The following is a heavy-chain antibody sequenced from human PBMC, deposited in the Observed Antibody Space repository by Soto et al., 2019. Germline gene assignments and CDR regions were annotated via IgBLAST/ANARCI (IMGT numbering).Heavy chain of an antibody. V-gene: IGHV4-59*08. J-gene: IGHJ2*01. CDR3: ARFNWYFDL. CDR2: IYYSGST. Sequence: QVQLQESGPGLVKPSETLSLTCTVSGCSISSYYWSWIRQPPGKGLEWIGYIYYSGSTNYYPSLKSRVTITVDTSKNQVSLKLSSVTAADKAVYYCARFNWYFDLWGRGTLVTVSS. CDR1: GCSISSYY.